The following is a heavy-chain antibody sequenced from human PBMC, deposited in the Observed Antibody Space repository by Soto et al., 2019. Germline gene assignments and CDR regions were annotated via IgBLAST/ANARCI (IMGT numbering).Heavy chain of an antibody. D-gene: IGHD3-3*01. J-gene: IGHJ6*02. CDR2: ISGSGGST. Sequence: GGSLRLSCAASGFTFSSYAMSWVRQAPGKGLEWVSAISGSGGSTYYADSVKGRFTISRDNSKNTLYLQMNSLRAEDTAVYYCAKVVGRITIFGVVMNHRYYGMDVWGQGTTATVSS. CDR1: GFTFSSYA. V-gene: IGHV3-23*01. CDR3: AKVVGRITIFGVVMNHRYYGMDV.